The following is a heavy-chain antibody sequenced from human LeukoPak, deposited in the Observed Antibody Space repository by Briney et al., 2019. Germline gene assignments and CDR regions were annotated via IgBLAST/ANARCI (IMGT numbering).Heavy chain of an antibody. CDR3: ARYYDILTGYSNFDY. CDR1: GYTFTSYG. J-gene: IGHJ4*02. V-gene: IGHV1-18*01. CDR2: ISAYNGNT. D-gene: IGHD3-9*01. Sequence: ASVKVSCKASGYTFTSYGISWVRQAPGQGLEWMGWISAYNGNTNYAQKLQGRVTMTTDTSTSTAYMELRSLRSDDTAVYYCARYYDILTGYSNFDYWGRGTLVTVSS.